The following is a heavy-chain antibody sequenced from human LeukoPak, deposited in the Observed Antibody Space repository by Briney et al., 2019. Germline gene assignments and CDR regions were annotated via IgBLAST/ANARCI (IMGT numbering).Heavy chain of an antibody. CDR2: IIPIFGTA. D-gene: IGHD3-9*01. CDR3: ARGGPLDDILTGYPNWFDP. V-gene: IGHV1-69*06. CDR1: GGTFSSYA. Sequence: SVKVSCKASGGTFSSYAISWVRQAPGQGLEWMGGIIPIFGTANYAQKFQGRVTITADKSTSTAYMELSSLRSEDTAVYYCARGGPLDDILTGYPNWFDPGAREPWSPSPQ. J-gene: IGHJ5*02.